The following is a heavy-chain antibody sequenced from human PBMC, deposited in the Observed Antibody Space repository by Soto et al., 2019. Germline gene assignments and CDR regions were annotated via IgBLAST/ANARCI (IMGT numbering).Heavy chain of an antibody. Sequence: LRLSCVASGFTFSSYGMHWVRQAPGKGLEWVAVISYDGSNKYYADSVKGRFTISRDNSKNTLYLQMNSLRAEDTAVYYCAKDSSGTYGMDVWGQGTTVTVSS. CDR1: GFTFSSYG. D-gene: IGHD3-22*01. CDR3: AKDSSGTYGMDV. V-gene: IGHV3-30*18. J-gene: IGHJ6*02. CDR2: ISYDGSNK.